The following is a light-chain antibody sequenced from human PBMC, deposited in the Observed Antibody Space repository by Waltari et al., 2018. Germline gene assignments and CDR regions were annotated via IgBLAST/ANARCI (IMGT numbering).Light chain of an antibody. CDR3: QSYDTNLRAV. Sequence: QSVLTQPPSVSGAPGQRVPISCSGSSSNIGAGYDVYWYQQLPGTAPKLLISDGDSRASGVPDRFSASKSGSSASLAISGLQAEDEADYYCQSYDTNLRAVFGGGTRLTVL. J-gene: IGLJ3*02. CDR2: DGD. CDR1: SSNIGAGYD. V-gene: IGLV1-40*01.